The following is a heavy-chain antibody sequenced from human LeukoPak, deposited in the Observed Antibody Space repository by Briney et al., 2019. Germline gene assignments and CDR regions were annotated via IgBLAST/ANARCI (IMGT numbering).Heavy chain of an antibody. J-gene: IGHJ4*02. Sequence: GGSLRLSCAASGFTFSSYGMHWVRQAPGKGLEWVAVIWYDGSNKYYADSVKGRFTISRDNSKNTLYLQMNCLRAEDTAVYYCARDNDSSGYSTGPVDYWGQGTLVTVSS. V-gene: IGHV3-33*01. CDR2: IWYDGSNK. CDR3: ARDNDSSGYSTGPVDY. CDR1: GFTFSSYG. D-gene: IGHD3-22*01.